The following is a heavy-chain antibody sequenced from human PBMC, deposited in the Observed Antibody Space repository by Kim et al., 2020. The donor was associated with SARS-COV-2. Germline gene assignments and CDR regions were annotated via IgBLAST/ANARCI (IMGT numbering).Heavy chain of an antibody. D-gene: IGHD6-19*01. CDR3: AKDYTGSYIAVGGSRLFDS. J-gene: IGHJ4*02. CDR1: GFTFSSYA. CDR2: ISGSGGST. Sequence: GGSLRLSCAASGFTFSSYAMSWVRQAPGKGLEWVAAISGSGGSTYYADSVKGRFTISRDNSKNTLYLQMNSLRAEDTAVYYCAKDYTGSYIAVGGSRLFDSWGQGTLVTVSS. V-gene: IGHV3-23*01.